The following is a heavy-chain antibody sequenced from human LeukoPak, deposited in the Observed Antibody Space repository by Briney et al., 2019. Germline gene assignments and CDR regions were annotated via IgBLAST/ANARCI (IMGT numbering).Heavy chain of an antibody. J-gene: IGHJ4*02. CDR2: INSDGSST. CDR3: ARGGYDSSGTHDY. Sequence: PGGSLRLSCAASGFTFSRYWMDWVRQAPGKGLVWVSRINSDGSSTTYADSVKGRFTISRDNARDTLYLQMNSLRAEDTAVYYCARGGYDSSGTHDYWGQGTLVTVSS. D-gene: IGHD3-10*01. CDR1: GFTFSRYW. V-gene: IGHV3-74*01.